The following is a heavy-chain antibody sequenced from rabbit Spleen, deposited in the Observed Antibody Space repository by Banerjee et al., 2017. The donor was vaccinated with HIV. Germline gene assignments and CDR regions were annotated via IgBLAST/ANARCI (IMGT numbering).Heavy chain of an antibody. V-gene: IGHV1S40*01. CDR1: GVSFSSSNY. D-gene: IGHD6-1*01. CDR2: IAGSSSSFT. J-gene: IGHJ4*01. CDR3: ARGGNSYGCGYAL. Sequence: QALLEAGGDLLKPAESLTLTCSASGVSFSSSNYMFCVRRAPVKGLEWMSCIAGSSSSFTYSATCAKGRSTISKTSSTTVTLQMTSPTAADTVSDFCARGGNSYGCGYALWGPGTLVTVS.